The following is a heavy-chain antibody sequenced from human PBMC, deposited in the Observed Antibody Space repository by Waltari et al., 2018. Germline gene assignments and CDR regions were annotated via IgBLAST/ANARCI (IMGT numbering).Heavy chain of an antibody. CDR2: MSARRAAI. V-gene: IGHV3-48*01. CDR1: GFTFGVFS. J-gene: IGHJ4*02. D-gene: IGHD6-19*01. Sequence: EVQLVESGGGFVQPGGSLRLSCLGSGFTFGVFSMHWIRQAPGKGLEWGAYMSARRAAIYYAESVKGRFTISRDNAKNSLFLQMTNRGVEDTAVYYCATEPAPGAGINYWGQGILVTVSS. CDR3: ATEPAPGAGINY.